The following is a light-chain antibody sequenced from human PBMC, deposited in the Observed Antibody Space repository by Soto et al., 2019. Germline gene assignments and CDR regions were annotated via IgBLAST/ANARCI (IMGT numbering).Light chain of an antibody. CDR1: QTISSS. CDR3: QQYDSYSPYT. CDR2: KAS. J-gene: IGKJ2*01. V-gene: IGKV1-5*03. Sequence: DIQMTQFPPTLSASIGDRVTITCRASQTISSSLAWYQQKPGKAPKLLIYKASTLETGVPSRFIGSGSGTEFTLTISSLQPDDFVTYYCQQYDSYSPYTFGQGTRLEIK.